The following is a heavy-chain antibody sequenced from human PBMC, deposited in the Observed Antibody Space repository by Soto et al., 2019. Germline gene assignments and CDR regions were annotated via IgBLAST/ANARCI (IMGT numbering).Heavy chain of an antibody. CDR3: GRVRGLACHYYGMDV. CDR2: IIPIFGTA. J-gene: IGHJ6*02. V-gene: IGHV1-69*01. CDR1: GGTFSSYA. Sequence: QVQLVQSGAEVKKPGSSVKVSCKASGGTFSSYAISWVRQAPGQGLEWMGGIIPIFGTANYAQKFQGRVTITADESPSTADMELSSLRSEDTALFCGGRVRGLACHYYGMDVWGQGTPVTVSS. D-gene: IGHD5-12*01.